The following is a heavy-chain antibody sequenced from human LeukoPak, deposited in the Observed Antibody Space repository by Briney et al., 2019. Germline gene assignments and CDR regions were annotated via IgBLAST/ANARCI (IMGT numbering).Heavy chain of an antibody. CDR2: ISYDGSNK. D-gene: IGHD6-19*01. CDR3: ARDSAVATYYGVDV. Sequence: GGSLRLSCAASGFAFSSYAMHWVRQAPGKGLEWVAVISYDGSNKYYADSVKGRFTISRDNAKTSLYLQMNSLRAEDTAVYYCARDSAVATYYGVDVWGQGTTVTVSS. V-gene: IGHV3-30-3*01. CDR1: GFAFSSYA. J-gene: IGHJ6*02.